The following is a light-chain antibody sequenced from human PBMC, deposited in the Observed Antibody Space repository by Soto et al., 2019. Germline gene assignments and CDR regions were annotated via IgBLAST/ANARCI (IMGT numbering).Light chain of an antibody. Sequence: EIVLTQSPATLSLSPGERATLSCRASQSVSSYLAWYQQKPGQAPRLLIYDASTRATGIPARFSGSGSGTDFTLTISSLEPEDVALYYCQQRGNWPKTFGQGTKVEIK. CDR1: QSVSSY. V-gene: IGKV3-11*01. CDR2: DAS. CDR3: QQRGNWPKT. J-gene: IGKJ1*01.